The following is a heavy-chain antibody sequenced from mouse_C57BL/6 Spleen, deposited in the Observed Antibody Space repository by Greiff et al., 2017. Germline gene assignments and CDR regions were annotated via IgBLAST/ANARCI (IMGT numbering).Heavy chain of an antibody. CDR1: GFTFSSYA. CDR2: ISDGGSYT. V-gene: IGHV5-4*01. CDR3: AREGTGTGYFDV. D-gene: IGHD4-1*01. J-gene: IGHJ1*03. Sequence: EVNLVESGGGLVKPGGSLKLSCAASGFTFSSYAMSWVRQTPEKRLEWVATISDGGSYTYYPDNVKGRFTISRDNAKNNLYLQMSHLKSEDTAMYYCAREGTGTGYFDVWGTGTTVTVSS.